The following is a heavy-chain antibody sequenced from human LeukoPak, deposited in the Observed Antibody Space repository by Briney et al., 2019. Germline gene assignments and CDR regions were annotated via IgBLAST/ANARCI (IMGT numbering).Heavy chain of an antibody. CDR1: GFTFSSYS. V-gene: IGHV3-48*04. J-gene: IGHJ4*02. CDR2: ISSSSSTI. Sequence: PGGSLRLSCAASGFTFSSYSMNWVRQAPGKGLEWVSYISSSSSTIYYADSVKGRFTISRDNAKNSLYLQMNSLRAEDTAVYYCARAPGCSSTSCYGSAYFDYWGQGTLVTVSS. CDR3: ARAPGCSSTSCYGSAYFDY. D-gene: IGHD2-2*01.